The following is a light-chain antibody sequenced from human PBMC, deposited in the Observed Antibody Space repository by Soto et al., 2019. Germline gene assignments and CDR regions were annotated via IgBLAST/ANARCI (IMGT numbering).Light chain of an antibody. CDR1: PSVGSN. CDR2: GAS. J-gene: IGKJ4*01. CDR3: QQYNNWLMLS. Sequence: EVAMTQSPGTLSVSPGERATLSCRASPSVGSNLAWYQQKPGQAPRLLIYGASNRATGIPDRFSGSGSGTDFTLTISRLEPEDFAVYYCQQYNNWLMLSFGGGTKVDIK. V-gene: IGKV3D-15*01.